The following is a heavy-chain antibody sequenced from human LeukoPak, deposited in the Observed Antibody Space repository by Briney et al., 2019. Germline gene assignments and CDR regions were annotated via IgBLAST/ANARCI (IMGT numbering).Heavy chain of an antibody. CDR1: GFTFSSYS. V-gene: IGHV3-21*01. Sequence: GGSLRLSCAASGFTFSSYSMNWVRQAPGKGLEWVSSISSSSSYIYYADSVKGRFTISRDNAKNSLYLQMNSLRAEDTAVYYCASGDSSSWTPPFDYWGQGTLVTVSS. CDR3: ASGDSSSWTPPFDY. J-gene: IGHJ4*02. D-gene: IGHD6-13*01. CDR2: ISSSSSYI.